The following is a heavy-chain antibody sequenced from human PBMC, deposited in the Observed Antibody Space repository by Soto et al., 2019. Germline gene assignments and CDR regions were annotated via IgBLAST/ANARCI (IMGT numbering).Heavy chain of an antibody. CDR1: GGSFSGYY. CDR2: INHSGST. Sequence: PSETLSLTCAVYGGSFSGYYWSWIRQPPGKGLEWIGEINHSGSTNYNPSLKSRVTISVDTSKNQFSLKLSSVTAADTAVYYCARGRGFSGRPYYFDYWGQGTLVTVSS. D-gene: IGHD1-26*01. J-gene: IGHJ4*02. V-gene: IGHV4-34*01. CDR3: ARGRGFSGRPYYFDY.